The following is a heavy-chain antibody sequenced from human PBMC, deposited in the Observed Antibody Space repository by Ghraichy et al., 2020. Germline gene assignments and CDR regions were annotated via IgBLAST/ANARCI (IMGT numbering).Heavy chain of an antibody. CDR2: INHSGST. V-gene: IGHV4-34*01. D-gene: IGHD3-16*02. J-gene: IGHJ6*02. CDR3: ARGRRPLSRYDYVWGSYRFYYYYGMDV. CDR1: GGSFSGSY. Sequence: SETLSLTCAVYGGSFSGSYWSWIRQPPGKGLEWIGEINHSGSTNYNPSLKSRVPISVDTSKNQFSLKLRSVTAADTAVYYCARGRRPLSRYDYVWGSYRFYYYYGMDVWGQGPTVTVSS.